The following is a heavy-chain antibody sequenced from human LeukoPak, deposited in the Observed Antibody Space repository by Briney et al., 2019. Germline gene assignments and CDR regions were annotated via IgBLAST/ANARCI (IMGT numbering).Heavy chain of an antibody. V-gene: IGHV3-49*03. CDR1: GFTFGDYA. CDR2: IRSKAYGETA. J-gene: IGHJ4*02. Sequence: GGSLRLSCTASGFTFGDYAMSWIRQAPGKGLEWVGFIRSKAYGETADYAASVKGRFTISRDDSKAIAYLQMNSLKTEDTAVYHCTGDRGAYNLYDYWGQGTLVTVSS. D-gene: IGHD1-1*01. CDR3: TGDRGAYNLYDY.